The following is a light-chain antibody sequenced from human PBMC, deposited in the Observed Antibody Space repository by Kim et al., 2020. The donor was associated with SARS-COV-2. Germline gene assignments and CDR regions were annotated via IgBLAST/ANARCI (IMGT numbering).Light chain of an antibody. CDR3: QSYDSSNHNWV. J-gene: IGLJ3*02. V-gene: IGLV6-57*03. CDR1: SGSIASNY. CDR2: EDN. Sequence: VTISCTRSSGSIASNYVQWYQQRPGSAPTTVIYEDNQRPSGVPDRFSGSIDSSSNSASRTISGLKTEDEADYYCQSYDSSNHNWVFGGGTKLTVL.